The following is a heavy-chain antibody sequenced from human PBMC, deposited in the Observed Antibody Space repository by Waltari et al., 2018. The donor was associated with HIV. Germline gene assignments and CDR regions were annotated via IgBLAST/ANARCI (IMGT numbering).Heavy chain of an antibody. CDR3: ATDFSGMVRAYSYYSLDV. CDR1: GYTLTELS. D-gene: IGHD3-10*01. J-gene: IGHJ6*02. V-gene: IGHV1-24*01. Sequence: QVQLVQSGAEVKKPGASVKVSCKVSGYTLTELSMHWVRQAPGKGLEWMGNFDPEDDETSYEQKFQGRITMTEDTSSDTAYMELSSLTSGDTAVYYCATDFSGMVRAYSYYSLDVWGQGTTVTVSS. CDR2: FDPEDDET.